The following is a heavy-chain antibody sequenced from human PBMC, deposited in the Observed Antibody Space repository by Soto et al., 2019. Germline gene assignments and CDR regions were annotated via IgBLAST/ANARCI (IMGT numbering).Heavy chain of an antibody. CDR2: TYYRSKWYN. CDR1: GDSVSSNSAA. D-gene: IGHD2-15*01. J-gene: IGHJ6*02. CDR3: AERSGSCYGCGGMDV. V-gene: IGHV6-1*01. Sequence: SQTLSLTCVISGDSVSSNSAAWNWIRQSPSRGLEWLGRTYYRSKWYNDYAVSVKSRITINPNTSKNQFYMELSSLRSEDTAVYYCAERSGSCYGCGGMDVWGQGTTVTVSS.